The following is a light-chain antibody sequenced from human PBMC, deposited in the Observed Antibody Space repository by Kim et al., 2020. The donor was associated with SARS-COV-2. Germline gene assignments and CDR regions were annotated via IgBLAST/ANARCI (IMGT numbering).Light chain of an antibody. CDR2: SAS. CDR1: QAIRID. V-gene: IGKV1-6*01. Sequence: ASAGARVTTIGRASQAIRIDLGWYQQKPGRAPKLLFHSASTLQSGVPSRFSGSGSGTHFTLTISSLQPEDFATYYCLQDYTYPWTFGQGTKVDIK. J-gene: IGKJ1*01. CDR3: LQDYTYPWT.